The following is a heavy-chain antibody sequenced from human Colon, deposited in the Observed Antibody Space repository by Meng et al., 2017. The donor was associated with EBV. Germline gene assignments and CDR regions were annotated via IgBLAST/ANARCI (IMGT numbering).Heavy chain of an antibody. CDR2: IYYSGST. CDR3: ARHFINWFDP. J-gene: IGHJ5*02. Sequence: QQSGTGRWRPSERRRPPSTVVGVSVVSYTWSWIRQPPGKGLEWIGYIYYSGSTTYNPSLKSRVTISVDTSKNHFSLKLSSVTAADTAVYYCARHFINWFDPWGQGTLVTVSS. CDR1: GVSVVSYT. V-gene: IGHV4-59*08.